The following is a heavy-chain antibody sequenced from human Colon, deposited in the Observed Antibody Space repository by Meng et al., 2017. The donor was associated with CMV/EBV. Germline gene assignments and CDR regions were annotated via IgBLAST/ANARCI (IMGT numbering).Heavy chain of an antibody. J-gene: IGHJ4*03. V-gene: IGHV3-7*01. D-gene: IGHD3-16*01. CDR1: RFRISDFW. Sequence: GASLKNSCTVSRFRISDFWMNWVRQAPGKGLEWVANIQADGSETYEAESVKGRFIISRDNAKNSLFLQMNSLRVEDTAVYFCVSGHYDGAWGHGTLVTVSS. CDR2: IQADGSET. CDR3: VSGHYDGA.